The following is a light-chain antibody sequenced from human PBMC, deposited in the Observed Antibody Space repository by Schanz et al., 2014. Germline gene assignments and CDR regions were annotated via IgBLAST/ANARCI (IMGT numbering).Light chain of an antibody. CDR2: DTS. CDR3: LLYYGAAWV. V-gene: IGLV7-46*01. Sequence: QTVVTQEPSLTVSPGGTVTLTCDSSTGVVTSGHYPYWFQQKPGQAPRTLIYDTSNKHSWTPARFSGSLLGGEAALTLSGVQPEDEADYYCLLYYGAAWVFGGGTKLTVL. CDR1: TGVVTSGHY. J-gene: IGLJ3*02.